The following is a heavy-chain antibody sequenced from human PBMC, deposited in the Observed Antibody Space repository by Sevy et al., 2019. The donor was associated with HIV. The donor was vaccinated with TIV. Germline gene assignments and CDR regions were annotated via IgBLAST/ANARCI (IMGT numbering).Heavy chain of an antibody. D-gene: IGHD3-3*01. Sequence: GGSLRLSCAASGFTFSSYWMSWVRQAPGKGLEWVANIKQDGSEKYYVDSVKGRFTISRDNSKNTLYLQMNSLRAEDTAVYYCARSFDFWSGYARGAFDIWGQGTMVTVSS. CDR2: IKQDGSEK. CDR1: GFTFSSYW. CDR3: ARSFDFWSGYARGAFDI. V-gene: IGHV3-7*03. J-gene: IGHJ3*02.